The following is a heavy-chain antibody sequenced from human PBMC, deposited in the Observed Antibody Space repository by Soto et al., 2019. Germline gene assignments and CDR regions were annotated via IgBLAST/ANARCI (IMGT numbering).Heavy chain of an antibody. D-gene: IGHD2-2*01. CDR3: ARGVDCSSTSCRYYYYYYMDV. Sequence: ASVKVSCKASGYTFTSYDINWVRQATGQGLEWMGWMNPNSGNTGYAQKFQGRVTMTRNTSISTAYMELSSLRSEDTAVYYCARGVDCSSTSCRYYYYYYMDVWGKGTTVTVSS. V-gene: IGHV1-8*01. CDR1: GYTFTSYD. J-gene: IGHJ6*03. CDR2: MNPNSGNT.